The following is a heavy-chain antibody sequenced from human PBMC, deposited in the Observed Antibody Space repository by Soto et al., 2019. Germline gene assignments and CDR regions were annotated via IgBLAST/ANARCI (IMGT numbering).Heavy chain of an antibody. J-gene: IGHJ6*02. CDR3: ARDWDWNFSADYYGMDV. D-gene: IGHD1-7*01. CDR2: ISAYTDTP. Sequence: GASVKVSCKASGYTFTNFGVTWVRRAPGQGLEWMGWISAYTDTPNYAQKFQGRVTMTIDTSISTAYMELSRLRSDDTAVYYCARDWDWNFSADYYGMDVWGQGTTVTVSS. CDR1: GYTFTNFG. V-gene: IGHV1-18*01.